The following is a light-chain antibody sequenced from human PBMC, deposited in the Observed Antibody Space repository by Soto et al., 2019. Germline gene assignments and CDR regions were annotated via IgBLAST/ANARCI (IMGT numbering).Light chain of an antibody. J-gene: IGLJ1*01. CDR2: EVS. Sequence: QPVLTQPASVSGSPGQSITISCTGTSSDVGGYNYVSWYQQHPGKAPKLMIYEVSNRPSGVSNRFSGSKSGNTASLTISGLPAEDEADYYCTSYTSSSTLVFGTGTKVTVL. V-gene: IGLV2-14*01. CDR3: TSYTSSSTLV. CDR1: SSDVGGYNY.